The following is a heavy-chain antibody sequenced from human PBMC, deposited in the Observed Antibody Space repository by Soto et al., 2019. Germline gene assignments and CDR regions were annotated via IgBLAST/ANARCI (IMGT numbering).Heavy chain of an antibody. V-gene: IGHV1-18*01. CDR2: ISAYDGNT. J-gene: IGHJ4*02. D-gene: IGHD2-2*01. CDR3: ARGPLYCSSTRCYIFEY. Sequence: GASVKVSCKASGYTFTSYGMSWVRQAPGQGLEWMGWISAYDGNTNYAQKLQGRVTMTTDTSTSTAYMELRSLRSDDTAVYYCARGPLYCSSTRCYIFEYWGQGSLVTVSS. CDR1: GYTFTSYG.